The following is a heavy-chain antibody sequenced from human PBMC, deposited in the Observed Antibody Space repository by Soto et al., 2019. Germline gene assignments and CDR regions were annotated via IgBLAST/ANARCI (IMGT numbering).Heavy chain of an antibody. CDR3: ARRAPGTAMGNNYYGMDV. CDR1: GYSFTSYW. CDR2: IYPGDSDT. V-gene: IGHV5-51*01. D-gene: IGHD5-18*01. Sequence: PGESLKISCKGSGYSFTSYWIGWVRQMPGKGLEWMGIIYPGDSDTRYSPSFQGQVTISADKSISTAYLQWNSLKASDTALFYCARRAPGTAMGNNYYGMDVWGQGTTVTVSS. J-gene: IGHJ6*02.